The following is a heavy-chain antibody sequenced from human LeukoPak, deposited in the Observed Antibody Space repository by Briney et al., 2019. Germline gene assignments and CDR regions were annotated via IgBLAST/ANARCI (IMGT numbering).Heavy chain of an antibody. CDR1: GGSISSGSYY. V-gene: IGHV4-61*02. CDR3: ARERPDENYYYYMDV. CDR2: IYTSGRN. Sequence: SQTLSLTCTVSGGSISSGSYYWSWIRQPAGKGLEWIGRIYTSGRNNYNPSLKSRVTISVDTSKNQFALKLSSVTAADTAVYYCARERPDENYYYYMDVWGKGTTVTVSS. J-gene: IGHJ6*03.